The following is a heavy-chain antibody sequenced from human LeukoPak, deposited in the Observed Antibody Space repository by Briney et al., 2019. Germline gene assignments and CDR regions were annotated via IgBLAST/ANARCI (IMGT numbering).Heavy chain of an antibody. CDR2: INPNSGGT. CDR1: GYTFTGYY. V-gene: IGHV1-2*02. CDR3: ARYSGSYFFDY. J-gene: IGHJ4*02. D-gene: IGHD1-26*01. Sequence: GASVKVSCKASGYTFTGYYMHWVRQAPGRGLEWMGWINPNSGGTNCAQKFQGRVTMTRDTTISTAYMELSRLRSDDTAVYYCARYSGSYFFDYWGQGTLVTVSS.